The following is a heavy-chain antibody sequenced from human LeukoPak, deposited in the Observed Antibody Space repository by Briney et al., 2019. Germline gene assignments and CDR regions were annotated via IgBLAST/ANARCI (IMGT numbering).Heavy chain of an antibody. CDR1: GGSFSGYY. CDR3: ASSDYYDSSGLLFDY. CDR2: INHSGST. D-gene: IGHD3-22*01. V-gene: IGHV4-34*01. J-gene: IGHJ4*02. Sequence: SETLSLTCAVYGGSFSGYYWSWIRQPPGKGLEWIGEINHSGSTNYNPSLKSRVTISVDTSKNQFSLKLSSVTAADTAVYYCASSDYYDSSGLLFDYWGQGTLVTVSS.